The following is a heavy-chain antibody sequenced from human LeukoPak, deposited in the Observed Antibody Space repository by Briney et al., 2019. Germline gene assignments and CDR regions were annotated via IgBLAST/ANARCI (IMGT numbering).Heavy chain of an antibody. CDR1: GDSVSSNSAA. CDR2: TYYRARWYT. V-gene: IGHV6-1*01. J-gene: IGHJ4*02. Sequence: SQTLSLTCAISGDSVSSNSAAWNWIRQSPSRGLEWLGRTYYRARWYTDYGVSGRGRITVNPDTYTNQFFLQLHSVTREDTAVYYCVRSGSGSYDYWRQGTLVPVSS. CDR3: VRSGSGSYDY. D-gene: IGHD1-26*01.